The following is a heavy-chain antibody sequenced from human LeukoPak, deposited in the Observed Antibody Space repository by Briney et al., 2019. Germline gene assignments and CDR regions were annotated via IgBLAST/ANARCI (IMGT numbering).Heavy chain of an antibody. J-gene: IGHJ5*02. CDR1: GDSISSYY. D-gene: IGHD3-3*01. V-gene: IGHV4-59*01. CDR3: ARGRLLEWFDS. Sequence: KPSETLSLTCTVSGDSISSYYWSWIRQPPGKRLEWIGCISDSGSTNYNPSLKSRVTISVDTSKSQFSLKRSSVTAADTAVYYCARGRLLEWFDSWGQGTLVTVSS. CDR2: ISDSGST.